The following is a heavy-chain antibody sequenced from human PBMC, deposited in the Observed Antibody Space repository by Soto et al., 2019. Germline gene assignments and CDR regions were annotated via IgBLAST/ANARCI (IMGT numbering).Heavy chain of an antibody. V-gene: IGHV1-69*02. Sequence: QVQLVQSGAEVKKPGSSVKVSCKASGGTLSSYTISWVRQAPGQGLEWMGRIIPILGIANYAQKFQGRVTITADKSTSTAYMELSSLRSEDTSVYYCARVYCSGGSCYSNYWGQGTLVTVSS. J-gene: IGHJ4*02. CDR1: GGTLSSYT. CDR3: ARVYCSGGSCYSNY. CDR2: IIPILGIA. D-gene: IGHD2-15*01.